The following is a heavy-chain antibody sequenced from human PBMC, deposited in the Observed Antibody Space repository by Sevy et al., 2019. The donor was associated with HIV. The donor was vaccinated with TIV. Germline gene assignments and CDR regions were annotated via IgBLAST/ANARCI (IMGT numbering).Heavy chain of an antibody. D-gene: IGHD3-22*01. CDR3: ATTKDYYESSGSPFDY. CDR1: GKTLTQLS. Sequence: ASVKVSCKVSGKTLTQLSMHWVRQAPGKGLEWMGSYDPEDDKRIYAQKFQGRVTMTEDTSPDTAYMELRILRSEDTAVYYCATTKDYYESSGSPFDYWGQGTLVTVSS. V-gene: IGHV1-24*01. J-gene: IGHJ4*02. CDR2: YDPEDDKR.